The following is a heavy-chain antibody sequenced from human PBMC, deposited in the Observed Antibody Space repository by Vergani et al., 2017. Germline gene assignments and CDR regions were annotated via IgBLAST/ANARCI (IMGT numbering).Heavy chain of an antibody. J-gene: IGHJ4*02. CDR1: GYSFNNYA. D-gene: IGHD6-19*01. CDR2: INPTTGNP. CDR3: SRAKRGRLAVGATDS. Sequence: QEQLVQSGSELKKPGASVKVSCKASGYSFNNYAIHWVRQAPGQGLEWMGWINPTTGNPTYARAFTGRFVFSLDTSISTAYLQSGSLKAEDTAVYFCSRAKRGRLAVGATDSWGQGTLLTVSS. V-gene: IGHV7-4-1*01.